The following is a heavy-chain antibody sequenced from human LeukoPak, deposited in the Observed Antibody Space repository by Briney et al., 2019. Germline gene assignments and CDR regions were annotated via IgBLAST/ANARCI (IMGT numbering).Heavy chain of an antibody. CDR1: GFTFSTYT. Sequence: GGSLRLSCAASGFTFSTYTMNWVRQAPGKGLEWVSYISSSSSIIYYADSVKGRFTISRDNAKNSLYLQMNSLRAEDTAVYYCARGPYGDYVDAFDIWGQGTMVTVSS. J-gene: IGHJ3*02. CDR3: ARGPYGDYVDAFDI. CDR2: ISSSSSII. V-gene: IGHV3-48*01. D-gene: IGHD4-17*01.